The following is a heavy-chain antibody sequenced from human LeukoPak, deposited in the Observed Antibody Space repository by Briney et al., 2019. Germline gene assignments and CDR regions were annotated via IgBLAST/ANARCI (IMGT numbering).Heavy chain of an antibody. CDR2: IKQDGSEK. D-gene: IGHD6-13*01. V-gene: IGHV3-7*01. CDR3: ARDQAAADHLYYYYYMDV. CDR1: GFTFSSYW. Sequence: PGGSLRLSCAASGFTFSSYWMSWVRQAPGKGLEWVANIKQDGSEKYYVDSVKGRFTISRDNAKNSLYLQMNSLRAEDTAVYYCARDQAAADHLYYYYYMDVWGKGTTVTISS. J-gene: IGHJ6*03.